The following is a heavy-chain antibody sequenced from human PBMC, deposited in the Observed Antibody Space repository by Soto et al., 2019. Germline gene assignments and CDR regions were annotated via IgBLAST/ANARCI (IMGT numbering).Heavy chain of an antibody. J-gene: IGHJ4*02. D-gene: IGHD3-22*01. CDR1: GFTFSSYG. V-gene: IGHV3-30*18. CDR2: ISYDGSNK. CDR3: AKDEFGDSSGFDY. Sequence: QVQLVESGGGVVQPGRSLRLSCAASGFTFSSYGMHWVRQAPGKGLEWVAVISYDGSNKYYADSVKGRFTISRDNSKNKLYLQMNSLRAEDTAVYYCAKDEFGDSSGFDYWGQGTLVTVSS.